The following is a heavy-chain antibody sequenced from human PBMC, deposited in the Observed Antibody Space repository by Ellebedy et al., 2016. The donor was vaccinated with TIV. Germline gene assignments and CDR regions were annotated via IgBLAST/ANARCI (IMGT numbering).Heavy chain of an antibody. CDR3: ARDLPDYDFWSGGYGMDV. V-gene: IGHV1-3*01. CDR1: GYTFTSYA. Sequence: AASVKVSCKASGYTFTSYAMHWVRQAPGQRLEWMGWINAGNGNTKYSQKFQGRVTITRDTSASTAYMELSSLRSEDTAVYYCARDLPDYDFWSGGYGMDVWGQGTTVTVSS. CDR2: INAGNGNT. J-gene: IGHJ6*02. D-gene: IGHD3-3*01.